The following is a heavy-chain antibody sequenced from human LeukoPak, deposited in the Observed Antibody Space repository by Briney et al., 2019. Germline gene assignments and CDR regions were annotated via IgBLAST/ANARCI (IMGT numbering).Heavy chain of an antibody. J-gene: IGHJ4*02. CDR3: AREVGRGDWYGRSFDS. CDR2: MNPNSGNA. CDR1: GYTFTSYG. D-gene: IGHD6-19*01. V-gene: IGHV1-8*02. Sequence: GASVKVSCKSSGYTFTSYGIHWVRLATGQGLEWMGWMNPNSGNAGYAQKFQGRVTMTRNTYISTAYMELSSLRSEDTAVYYCAREVGRGDWYGRSFDSWGQGTLVTVSS.